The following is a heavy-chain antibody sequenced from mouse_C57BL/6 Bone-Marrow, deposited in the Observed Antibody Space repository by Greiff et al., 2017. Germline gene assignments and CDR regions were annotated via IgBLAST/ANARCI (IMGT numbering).Heavy chain of an antibody. V-gene: IGHV1-7*01. CDR3: AGHTPAMYY. CDR2: INPSSGYT. CDR1: GYTFTSYW. J-gene: IGHJ4*01. Sequence: QVQLKESGAELAKPGASVKLSCKASGYTFTSYWMHWVKQRPGQGLEWIGYINPSSGYTKYNQKFKDKATLTADKSSSAAYMQLSSLTYEDSSVYYCAGHTPAMYYWGQGKSVTASS.